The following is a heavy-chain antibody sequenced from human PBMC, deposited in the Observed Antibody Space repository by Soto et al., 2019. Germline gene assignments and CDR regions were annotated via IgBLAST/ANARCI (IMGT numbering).Heavy chain of an antibody. Sequence: QVQLVQSGAEVKKPGASVKVSCKASGYTFTSYYMHWVRQAPGQGLEWMGIINPSGGSTSYAQKFQGRVTMTRDTSTSSVYMELSSLRSEDTAVYYCARTDVYSGYLNWFDPWGQGTLVTVSS. J-gene: IGHJ5*02. D-gene: IGHD5-12*01. CDR3: ARTDVYSGYLNWFDP. CDR2: INPSGGST. CDR1: GYTFTSYY. V-gene: IGHV1-46*01.